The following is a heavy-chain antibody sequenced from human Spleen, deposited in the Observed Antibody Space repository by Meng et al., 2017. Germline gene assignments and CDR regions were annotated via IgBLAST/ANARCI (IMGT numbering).Heavy chain of an antibody. CDR1: GYSIRSGYS. CDR3: AFMSERWDY. V-gene: IGHV4-38-2*02. D-gene: IGHD3-16*01. J-gene: IGHJ4*02. Sequence: SETLSLTCTVSGYSIRSGYSWGWIRQPPGKGLEWIGSMYYSGSTYYNPSLKSRVTISVDTSKNQFSLKLNSVTAADTAVYYCAFMSERWDYWGQGTLVTVSS. CDR2: MYYSGST.